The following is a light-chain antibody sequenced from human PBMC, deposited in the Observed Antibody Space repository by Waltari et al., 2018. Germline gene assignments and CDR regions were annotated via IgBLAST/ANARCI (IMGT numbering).Light chain of an antibody. CDR1: QSVLYSANNKNY. Sequence: DIVMNQSPDSLAMSLGVRDPLNCKSSQSVLYSANNKNYLAWYQQKPGQHPRLLVYWASTRESGVPDRFSGSGSGTDFTLTISSLQAEDVAVYSCQQYYSTPQTFGQGTKLEI. V-gene: IGKV4-1*01. CDR3: QQYYSTPQT. CDR2: WAS. J-gene: IGKJ2*01.